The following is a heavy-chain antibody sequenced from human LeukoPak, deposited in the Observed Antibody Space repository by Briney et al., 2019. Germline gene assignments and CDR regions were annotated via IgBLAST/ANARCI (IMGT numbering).Heavy chain of an antibody. J-gene: IGHJ4*02. Sequence: GGSLRLSCAASRFTFSTYWMHWVRQAPGKGLVWVSRINSDGSSTDYADSVKGRFTISRDNSKNTLYLQMNSLRAEDTAVYYCACHYIVGAFDYWGQGTLVTVSS. CDR1: RFTFSTYW. D-gene: IGHD1-26*01. CDR2: INSDGSST. CDR3: ACHYIVGAFDY. V-gene: IGHV3-74*01.